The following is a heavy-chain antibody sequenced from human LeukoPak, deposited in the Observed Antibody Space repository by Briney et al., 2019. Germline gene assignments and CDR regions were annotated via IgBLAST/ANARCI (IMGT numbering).Heavy chain of an antibody. CDR3: ARDRSIAAAADTH. V-gene: IGHV3-74*01. CDR1: GFTFSSYW. Sequence: PGGSLRLSCVGSGFTFSSYWMHWVRQAPGKGLEWVSRVNREGSSTSYADSVKGRFTISRDNAKNTMYLQMNSLRAEDTAVYYCARDRSIAAAADTHWGQGTLVTVSS. D-gene: IGHD6-6*01. CDR2: VNREGSST. J-gene: IGHJ4*02.